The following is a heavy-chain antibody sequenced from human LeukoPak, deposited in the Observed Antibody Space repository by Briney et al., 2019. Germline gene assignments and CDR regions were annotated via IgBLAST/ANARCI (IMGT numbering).Heavy chain of an antibody. J-gene: IGHJ6*02. CDR1: GGTFSSYA. D-gene: IGHD1-1*01. CDR2: IIPIFGTA. CDR3: ARDGNDWNDYYYYGMDV. Sequence: SVKVSCKASGGTFSSYAISWVRQAPGQGLEWMGGIIPIFGTADYAQKFQGRVTITADESTSTAYMELSSLRSEGTAVYYCARDGNDWNDYYYYGMDVWGQGTTVTVSS. V-gene: IGHV1-69*13.